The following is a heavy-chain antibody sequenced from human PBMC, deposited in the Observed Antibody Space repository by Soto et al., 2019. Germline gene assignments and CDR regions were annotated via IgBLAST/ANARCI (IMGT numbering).Heavy chain of an antibody. Sequence: NPSETLSLTCTVSGGSISSSSYYWGWIRQPPGKGLEWIGSIYYSGSTYYNPSLKSRVTISVDTSKNQFSLKLSSVTAADTAAYYCARHGRGMARPPDHDAFDIWGQGTMVTVSS. J-gene: IGHJ3*02. CDR1: GGSISSSSYY. CDR2: IYYSGST. D-gene: IGHD1-26*01. CDR3: ARHGRGMARPPDHDAFDI. V-gene: IGHV4-39*01.